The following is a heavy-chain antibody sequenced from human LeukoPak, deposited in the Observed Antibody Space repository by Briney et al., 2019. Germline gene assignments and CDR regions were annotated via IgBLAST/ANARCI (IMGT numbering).Heavy chain of an antibody. J-gene: IGHJ5*02. Sequence: ASVKVSCKASGYTFTGYYMHWVRQAPGQGLEWIGWINPNSGGTNYAQKFQGRVTMTRDTSISTAYMELSRLRSDDTAVYYCAREGRSGWYRDSNWFDPWGQGTLVTVSS. CDR1: GYTFTGYY. CDR2: INPNSGGT. V-gene: IGHV1-2*02. D-gene: IGHD6-19*01. CDR3: AREGRSGWYRDSNWFDP.